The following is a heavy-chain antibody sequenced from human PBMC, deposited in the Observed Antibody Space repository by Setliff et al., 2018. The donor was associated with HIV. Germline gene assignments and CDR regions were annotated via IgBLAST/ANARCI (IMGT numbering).Heavy chain of an antibody. CDR3: ARHRDPPGSRWIFYYYYMDL. CDR1: GGSISSSNW. CDR2: IYDSGST. J-gene: IGHJ6*03. V-gene: IGHV4-4*02. Sequence: SETLSLTCAVSGGSISSSNWWSWVRQPPGKRLEWLGSIYDSGSTSYNPSLSSRLTISVDISKNQVSLRLNSVTAADTGVYYCARHRDPPGSRWIFYYYYMDLWGAGTTVTVSS. D-gene: IGHD6-13*01.